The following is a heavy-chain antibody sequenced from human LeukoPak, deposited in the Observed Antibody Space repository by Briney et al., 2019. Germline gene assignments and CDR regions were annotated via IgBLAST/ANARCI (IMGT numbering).Heavy chain of an antibody. V-gene: IGHV4-59*08. CDR1: GGSISSYY. CDR3: ARHENAVPSS. CDR2: VFYSGST. J-gene: IGHJ4*02. Sequence: SETLSLTCTVSGGSISSYYWSWIRQPPGKGLEWIGNVFYSGSTNYNPSLKSRVTISVDTSKNQFSLRLSSVTAADTAVYYCARHENAVPSSWGQGTLGTVSS. D-gene: IGHD2-2*01.